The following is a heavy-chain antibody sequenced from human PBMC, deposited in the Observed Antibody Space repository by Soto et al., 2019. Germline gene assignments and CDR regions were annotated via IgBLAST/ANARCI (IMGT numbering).Heavy chain of an antibody. CDR1: GGSISSYY. CDR3: ARGYTYYYDSSGYFSFDY. D-gene: IGHD3-22*01. J-gene: IGHJ4*02. Sequence: SETLSLTCTVSGGSISSYYWSWIRQPPGKGLEWIGYIYYSGSTNYNPSLKSRVTISVDTSKNQFSLKLSSVTAADTAVYYCARGYTYYYDSSGYFSFDYWGQGTLVTVSS. CDR2: IYYSGST. V-gene: IGHV4-59*01.